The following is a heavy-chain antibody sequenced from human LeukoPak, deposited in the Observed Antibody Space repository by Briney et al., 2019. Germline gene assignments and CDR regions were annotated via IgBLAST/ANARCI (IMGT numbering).Heavy chain of an antibody. Sequence: LSGGSLRLSCAASGFTFSSYEMNWVRQAPGKGLEWVSYISSSGSTIYYADSVKGRFTISRDNAKNSLYLQMNSLRAEDTAVYYCAAPGGAPFAYGGQGPLVTVSS. CDR1: GFTFSSYE. V-gene: IGHV3-48*03. CDR3: AAPGGAPFAY. CDR2: ISSSGSTI. D-gene: IGHD2-21*01. J-gene: IGHJ4*02.